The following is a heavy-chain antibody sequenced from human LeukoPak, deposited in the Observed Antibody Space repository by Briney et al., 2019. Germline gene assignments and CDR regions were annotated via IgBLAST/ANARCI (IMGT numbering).Heavy chain of an antibody. CDR3: ARGYSQYYFDY. V-gene: IGHV4-59*01. CDR1: GGSISSFY. D-gene: IGHD5-18*01. CDR2: IYYSGST. J-gene: IGHJ4*02. Sequence: PSETLSLTCTVSGGSISSFYWSWIRQPPGKGLEWIGYIYYSGSTNYNPSLKSRVTMSVDTSKNQFSLKLSSVTAADTAVYYCARGYSQYYFDYWSQGTLVTVSS.